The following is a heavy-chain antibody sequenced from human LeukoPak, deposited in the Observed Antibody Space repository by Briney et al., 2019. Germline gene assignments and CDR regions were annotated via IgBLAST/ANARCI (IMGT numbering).Heavy chain of an antibody. CDR3: ARATGGVPRYFVL. J-gene: IGHJ4*02. Sequence: GASVKLSCQASGFPLTGSDMHWVRQAPGQGLEWVGMLYHESERTTYGQNFQGRVTVTRDTSTTTLYMDLTGLSTEDTAMYYCARATGGVPRYFVLWGQGTLVTVSS. CDR2: LYHESERT. CDR1: GFPLTGSD. V-gene: IGHV1-46*01. D-gene: IGHD3-10*01.